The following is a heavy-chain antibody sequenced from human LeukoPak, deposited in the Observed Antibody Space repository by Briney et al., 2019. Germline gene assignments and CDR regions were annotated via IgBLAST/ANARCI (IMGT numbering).Heavy chain of an antibody. Sequence: PSETLSLTCSVSGGSISLSYYYWGWIRQPPGKALEWIGSVYYSGTTSYKPSLKSRVTISVDMSKNHFSLRLSSVTAADTAMYYCARTLNYYGSSYTEALDAFDIWGQGTMVTVSS. CDR1: GGSISLSYYY. V-gene: IGHV4-39*07. D-gene: IGHD3-22*01. CDR2: VYYSGTT. CDR3: ARTLNYYGSSYTEALDAFDI. J-gene: IGHJ3*02.